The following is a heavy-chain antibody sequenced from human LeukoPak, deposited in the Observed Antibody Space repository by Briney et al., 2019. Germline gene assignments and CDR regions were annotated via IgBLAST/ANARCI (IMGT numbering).Heavy chain of an antibody. J-gene: IGHJ4*02. V-gene: IGHV3-23*01. CDR2: IRGSCGTT. CDR1: GFTFSGCA. D-gene: IGHD3-9*01. CDR3: AKGLYDWLSDTDY. Sequence: GGSLRLSCAASGFTFSGCAMSWVRRAPGKGLEWVSAIRGSCGTTYYAHCEKGRFNIPGDNSKDTLYLQMNSLRAEETAVYYCAKGLYDWLSDTDYWGQGTLVTVSS.